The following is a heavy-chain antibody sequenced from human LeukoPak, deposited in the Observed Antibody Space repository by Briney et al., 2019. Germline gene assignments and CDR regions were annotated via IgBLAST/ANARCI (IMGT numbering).Heavy chain of an antibody. D-gene: IGHD2-21*01. J-gene: IGHJ4*02. V-gene: IGHV3-23*01. CDR1: GFTLSSYA. CDR3: ARGALIPDF. Sequence: GGSLRLSCAASGFTLSSYAMTWVRQAPGKGLAWVSSISKSDGSTYYADSVKGRFTISRDDSKNTVYLHMDSLRVEDTAIYYCARGALIPDFRGQGTLVTVSS. CDR2: ISKSDGST.